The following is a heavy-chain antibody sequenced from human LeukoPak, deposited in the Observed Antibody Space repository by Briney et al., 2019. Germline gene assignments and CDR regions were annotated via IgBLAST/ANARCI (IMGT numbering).Heavy chain of an antibody. CDR3: ARMSIPLHGMDV. CDR2: INHSGST. V-gene: IGHV4-34*01. CDR1: GGSFSGYY. J-gene: IGHJ6*02. Sequence: SETLSLTCAVYGGSFSGYYWSWIRQPPGKGLEWIGEINHSGSTNYNPPLKSRVTISVDTSKNQFSLKLSSVTAADTAVYYCARMSIPLHGMDVWGQGTTVTVSS.